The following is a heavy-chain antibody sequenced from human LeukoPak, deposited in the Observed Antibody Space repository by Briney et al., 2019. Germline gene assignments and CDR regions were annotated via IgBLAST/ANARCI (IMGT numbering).Heavy chain of an antibody. D-gene: IGHD6-19*01. V-gene: IGHV4-59*01. CDR3: ARAGSGWHTNWFDP. J-gene: IGHJ5*02. CDR1: GGSISSYY. Sequence: SETLSLTCTVSGGSISSYYWSWIRQPPGKGLEWIGYIYYSGSTNYNPSLKSRVTISVDTSKNQFSLKLSSVTAADTAVYYCARAGSGWHTNWFDPWGQGTLVTVSS. CDR2: IYYSGST.